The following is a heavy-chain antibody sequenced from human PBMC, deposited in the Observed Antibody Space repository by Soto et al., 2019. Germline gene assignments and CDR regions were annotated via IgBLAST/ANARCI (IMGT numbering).Heavy chain of an antibody. V-gene: IGHV1-3*01. CDR2: FNAANENQ. J-gene: IGHJ6*02. D-gene: IGHD3-10*01. CDR3: AKDRISMVRGVSWGYYYHYGMDV. Sequence: ASVKVSCKASGYTFSSYSMHWVRQAPGQGLEWMGWFNAANENQKSSQKFQGRVTITRDTSASTVYMELSSLTSEDTAVYYCAKDRISMVRGVSWGYYYHYGMDVWGQGTTVTVSS. CDR1: GYTFSSYS.